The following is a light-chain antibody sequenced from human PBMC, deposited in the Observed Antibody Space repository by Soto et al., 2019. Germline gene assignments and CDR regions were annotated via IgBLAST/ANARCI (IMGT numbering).Light chain of an antibody. J-gene: IGKJ4*01. CDR3: QQYGSSTLT. V-gene: IGKV3-20*01. CDR2: GAS. Sequence: EIVLTQSPGTLSLSPGERATLSCRASQSVSSSYLAWYQQKPGQAPRLLIYGASSRATGIPDRFSGSGSGTDFTLTISRLEPEDFAVYYCQQYGSSTLTYGAATNVDIK. CDR1: QSVSSSY.